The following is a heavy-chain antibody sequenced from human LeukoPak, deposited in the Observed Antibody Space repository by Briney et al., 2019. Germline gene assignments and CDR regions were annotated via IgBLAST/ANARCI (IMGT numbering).Heavy chain of an antibody. Sequence: ASVKVSCKASGYTFTGYYMHWVRQAPGQGLEWMGWINPNSGGTNYAQKFQGRVTMTRETSISTAYMELSRLRSDDTAVYYCATHGGANKWFGEQTRRDYWGQGTLVTVSS. CDR1: GYTFTGYY. CDR2: INPNSGGT. CDR3: ATHGGANKWFGEQTRRDY. D-gene: IGHD3-10*01. V-gene: IGHV1-2*02. J-gene: IGHJ4*02.